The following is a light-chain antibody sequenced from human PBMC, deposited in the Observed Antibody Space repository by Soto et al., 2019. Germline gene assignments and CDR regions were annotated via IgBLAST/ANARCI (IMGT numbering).Light chain of an antibody. V-gene: IGKV1-27*01. CDR3: QKYNSALP. CDR2: SAS. CDR1: QDISNY. J-gene: IGKJ5*01. Sequence: QVTLSAAALSAKVGDRITITCRASQDISNYLAWYQQKPGKVPKLLIYSASTLQSGVPSRFSGSGSGTDFTLTISSLQPEDVATYFCQKYNSALPFGQGRRLE.